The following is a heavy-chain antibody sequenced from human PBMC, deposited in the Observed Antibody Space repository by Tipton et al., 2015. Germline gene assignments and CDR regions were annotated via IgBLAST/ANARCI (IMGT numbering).Heavy chain of an antibody. J-gene: IGHJ5*02. D-gene: IGHD5-18*01. CDR3: ARGVKRDSYGKGGWFDP. V-gene: IGHV4-61*01. CDR2: IYFSGNT. CDR1: GGSVRSGNFY. Sequence: TLSLTCTVSGGSVRSGNFYWSWIRQPPGKGLEWIGYIYFSGNTYYNPSLQSRVTISVDKSKNQFSLKLSSVTAADTAVYYCARGVKRDSYGKGGWFDPWGQGNLVTVSS.